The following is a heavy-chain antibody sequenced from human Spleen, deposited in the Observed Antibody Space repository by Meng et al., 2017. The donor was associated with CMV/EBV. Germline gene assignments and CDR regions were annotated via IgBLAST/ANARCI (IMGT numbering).Heavy chain of an antibody. CDR2: IHYDGSKK. V-gene: IGHV3-30*02. CDR3: VRGDSWMTMTPF. Sequence: GESLKISCTASGFTFRSYGMHWVRQAPGKGLQWVAFIHYDGSKKYYADSVKGRFTISRANSKNTLYLQMNSLRDEDTAVYYCVRGDSWMTMTPFWGQGTLVTVSS. J-gene: IGHJ4*02. D-gene: IGHD4/OR15-4a*01. CDR1: GFTFRSYG.